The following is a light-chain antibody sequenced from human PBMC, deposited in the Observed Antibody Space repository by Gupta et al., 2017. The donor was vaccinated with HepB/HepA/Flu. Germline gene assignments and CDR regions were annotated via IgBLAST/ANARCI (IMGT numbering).Light chain of an antibody. V-gene: IGLV1-51*01. CDR1: SSNIGNNY. Sequence: QSVLTQRPSVSAAPGQKVTIPCSGSSSNIGNNYVSWYQQLPGTAPKLLIYDNNKRPSGIPDRFSGSKSGTSATLGITGLQTGDEADYYCGTWDSSLSAVFGGGTKLTVL. J-gene: IGLJ3*02. CDR3: GTWDSSLSAV. CDR2: DNN.